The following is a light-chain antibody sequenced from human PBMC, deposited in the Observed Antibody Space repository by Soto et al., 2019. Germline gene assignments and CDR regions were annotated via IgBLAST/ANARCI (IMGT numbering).Light chain of an antibody. J-gene: IGKJ1*01. CDR3: QQYLRPWT. V-gene: IGKV4-1*01. CDR2: WAS. CDR1: QSVLYSSNNKNY. Sequence: DIVMTQSPDSLAVSLGERATINCKSSQSVLYSSNNKNYLAWYQQKPGQPPKLLIYWASTRESGVPDRFSGSGSGTDFTLTISSLQAEYVAVYYCQQYLRPWTFGQGTTVEIK.